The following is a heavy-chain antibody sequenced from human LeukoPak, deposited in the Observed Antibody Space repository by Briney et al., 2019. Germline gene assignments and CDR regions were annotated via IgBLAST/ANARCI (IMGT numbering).Heavy chain of an antibody. Sequence: ASVKVSCKASGYSFTNYAMNWVRQAPGQGLEWMGWINTNTGNPTYAQGFTGRFVFSLDTSVSTAYLQISSLKAEDTAVYYCARRAYDGRNWFDPWGQGTLVTVSS. J-gene: IGHJ5*02. V-gene: IGHV7-4-1*02. CDR1: GYSFTNYA. CDR2: INTNTGNP. D-gene: IGHD3-3*01. CDR3: ARRAYDGRNWFDP.